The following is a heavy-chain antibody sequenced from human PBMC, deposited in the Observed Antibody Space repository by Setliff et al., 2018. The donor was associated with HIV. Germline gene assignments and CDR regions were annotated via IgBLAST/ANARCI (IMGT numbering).Heavy chain of an antibody. CDR1: GFTFNNYV. V-gene: IGHV1-3*03. CDR2: INIYNGYI. J-gene: IGHJ3*01. CDR3: SRFSTRDTFDV. D-gene: IGHD2-2*01. Sequence: ASVKVSCKASGFTFNNYVIHWVRQAPGQRLEWMGWINIYNGYIKYSEEFQARVTMARDTLANTAYMELSGLRSEDTAVYYCSRFSTRDTFDVWGQGTTVTVSS.